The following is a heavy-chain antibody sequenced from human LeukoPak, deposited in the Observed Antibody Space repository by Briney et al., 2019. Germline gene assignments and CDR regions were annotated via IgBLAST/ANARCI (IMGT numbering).Heavy chain of an antibody. V-gene: IGHV4-61*01. CDR3: ARSIGYYDSSGYYYYYYGMDV. CDR1: GGSVSSGSYY. CDR2: ISFSGNT. D-gene: IGHD3-22*01. Sequence: SETLSLTCTVSGGSVSSGSYYWSWIRQPPGKGLEWIGYISFSGNTNYNPSLKSRVTISVDTSKKQFSLNLSSVTAADTAVYYCARSIGYYDSSGYYYYYYGMDVWGQGTTVTVSS. J-gene: IGHJ6*02.